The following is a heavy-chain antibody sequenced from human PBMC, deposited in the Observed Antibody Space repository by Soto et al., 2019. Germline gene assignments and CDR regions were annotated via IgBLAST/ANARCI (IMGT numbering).Heavy chain of an antibody. V-gene: IGHV3-48*02. Sequence: VPLVESGGGLVQPGVSLRVSCAASGFTISRYSINWVRQAPGKGLEWHSYIDSSSATIYYADSVKGRFIISRDNAKNSRSLQMHSLRDEDTAVYYCARGGVATIFGASWGEGTMVTVSS. CDR2: IDSSSATI. J-gene: IGHJ5*02. CDR3: ARGGVATIFGAS. CDR1: GFTISRYS. D-gene: IGHD5-12*01.